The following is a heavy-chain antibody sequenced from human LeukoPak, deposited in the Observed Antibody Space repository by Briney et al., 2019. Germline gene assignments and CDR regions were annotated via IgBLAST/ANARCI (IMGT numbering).Heavy chain of an antibody. Sequence: GASVKVSCKASGYSFPSYAMHWLRQAPGQRLEWMGWINAGNGNTKYSQEFQGRVTITRDTSTSTAYMELRSLRSDDTAVYYCARTSHYVDIAATIPYGIYYFDYWGQGTLVTVSS. J-gene: IGHJ4*02. CDR3: ARTSHYVDIAATIPYGIYYFDY. D-gene: IGHD5-12*01. CDR2: INAGNGNT. CDR1: GYSFPSYA. V-gene: IGHV1-3*01.